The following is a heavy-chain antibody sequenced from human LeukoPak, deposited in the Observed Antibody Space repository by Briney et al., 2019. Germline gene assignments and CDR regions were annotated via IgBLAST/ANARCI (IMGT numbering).Heavy chain of an antibody. Sequence: SVKVSCKASGGTFSSYATSWVRQAPGQGLEWMGGIIPIFGTANYAQKFQGRVTITADESTSTAYMELSSLRSEDTAVYYCARDVLAGTTLWFDPWGQGTLVTVSS. J-gene: IGHJ5*02. V-gene: IGHV1-69*13. CDR1: GGTFSSYA. CDR3: ARDVLAGTTLWFDP. D-gene: IGHD1-1*01. CDR2: IIPIFGTA.